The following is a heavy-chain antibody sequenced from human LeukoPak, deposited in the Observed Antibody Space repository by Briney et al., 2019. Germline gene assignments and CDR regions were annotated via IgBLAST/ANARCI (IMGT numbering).Heavy chain of an antibody. CDR3: ASSIVATITSFDY. Sequence: SETLSLTCTVSGGSISSYYWSWIRQPAGKGLEWIGRIYTSGSTNYNPPLKGRVTMSVDTSKNQFSLTLSSVTAADTAVYYCASSIVATITSFDYWGQGTLVTVSS. J-gene: IGHJ4*02. CDR2: IYTSGST. CDR1: GGSISSYY. D-gene: IGHD5-12*01. V-gene: IGHV4-4*07.